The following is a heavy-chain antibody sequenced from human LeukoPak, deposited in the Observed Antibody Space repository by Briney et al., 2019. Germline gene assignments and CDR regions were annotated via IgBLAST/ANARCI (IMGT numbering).Heavy chain of an antibody. CDR3: YHSSWYLNWFDP. D-gene: IGHD6-13*01. CDR1: GGSISSGSYF. CDR2: IYRSGST. Sequence: SETLSLTCTVSGGSISSGSYFWNWIRQPAGKGLEWIGRIYRSGSTNYNPSLKSRVTISVDTSKNEFSLKLSSVTAADTDCARAYHSSWYLNWFDPWGQGTLVTVSS. J-gene: IGHJ5*02. V-gene: IGHV4-61*02.